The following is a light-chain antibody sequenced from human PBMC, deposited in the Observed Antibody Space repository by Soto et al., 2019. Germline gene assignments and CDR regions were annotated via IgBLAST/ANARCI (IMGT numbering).Light chain of an antibody. V-gene: IGKV1-5*03. CDR2: KAS. J-gene: IGKJ2*01. CDR3: QQYTSYYT. CDR1: QTISTR. Sequence: DIQMTQSPSTLSASVGDRVTITCRASQTISTRLAWYQQKPGQAPKLLIYKASTLQSGVPSRFSGSGSGADFTLTISSLQPEDVGTYYCQQYTSYYTFGQGTKLEIK.